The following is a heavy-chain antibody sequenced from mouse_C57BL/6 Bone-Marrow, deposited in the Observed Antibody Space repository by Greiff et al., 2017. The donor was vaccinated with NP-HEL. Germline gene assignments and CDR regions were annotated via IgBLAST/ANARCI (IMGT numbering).Heavy chain of an antibody. CDR2: ISYDGST. V-gene: IGHV3-6*01. J-gene: IGHJ2*01. CDR1: GYSITSGYY. D-gene: IGHD2-2*01. Sequence: ESGPGLVKPSQSLSLTCSASGYSITSGYYWYWIRQFPGNQLEWMGYISYDGSTNYNPSLKNRISITRDTSKNQYLLKLNSVTTEDAATYYCARAALWLRYFDYWGQGTTLTVSS. CDR3: ARAALWLRYFDY.